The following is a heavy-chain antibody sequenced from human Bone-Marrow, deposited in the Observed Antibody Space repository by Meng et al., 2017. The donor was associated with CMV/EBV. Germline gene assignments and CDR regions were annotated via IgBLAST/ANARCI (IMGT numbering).Heavy chain of an antibody. Sequence: TFSSYTISWVRQAPGQGLEWMGRIIPILGIASYAQKFQGRVTITADKSTSTAYMELSSLRSEDTAVYYCARDFVPYSSSPHNWFDPWGQGTLVTVSS. CDR1: TFSSYT. J-gene: IGHJ5*02. CDR3: ARDFVPYSSSPHNWFDP. CDR2: IIPILGIA. D-gene: IGHD6-6*01. V-gene: IGHV1-69*04.